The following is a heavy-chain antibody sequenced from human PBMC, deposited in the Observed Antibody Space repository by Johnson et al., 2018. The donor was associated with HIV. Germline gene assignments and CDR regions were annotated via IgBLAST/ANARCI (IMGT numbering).Heavy chain of an antibody. CDR3: ARGDTMIVVVDNAFDI. D-gene: IGHD3-22*01. J-gene: IGHJ3*02. V-gene: IGHV3-74*01. CDR2: INTDGSST. Sequence: LVESGGGLVQPGGSLRLSCAASGFTFSRYWMHWVRQAPGKGLVWVSRINTDGSSTSYADSVKGRFPISRDNAKNTLYLQMNSLRSEDTAVYYCARGDTMIVVVDNAFDIWGQGTMVTVSS. CDR1: GFTFSRYW.